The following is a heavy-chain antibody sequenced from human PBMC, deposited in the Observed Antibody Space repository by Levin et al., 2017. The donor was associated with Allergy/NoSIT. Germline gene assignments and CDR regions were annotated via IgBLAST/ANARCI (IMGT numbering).Heavy chain of an antibody. CDR3: ARGKRTMFGLIFFDL. CDR2: IYYTGST. CDR1: GGSISSDY. J-gene: IGHJ4*02. D-gene: IGHD3/OR15-3a*01. V-gene: IGHV4-59*01. Sequence: GSLRLSCTVSGGSISSDYWTWTRQPPGKGLEWIGYIYYTGSTKYNPSLESRLTISLDTSKSQFSLRLRSVTAADTAVYYCARGKRTMFGLIFFDLWGQGTLVTVSS.